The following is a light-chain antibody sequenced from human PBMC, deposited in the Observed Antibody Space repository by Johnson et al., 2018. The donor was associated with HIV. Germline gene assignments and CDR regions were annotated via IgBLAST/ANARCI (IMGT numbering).Light chain of an antibody. CDR3: GTWDTSLSAGGV. CDR2: ENT. J-gene: IGLJ1*01. CDR1: SSNIANKY. V-gene: IGLV1-51*02. Sequence: QSVLTQPPSVSAAPGQKVTISCSGSSSNIANKYVSWYQHLPGTAPKLLIYENTRRPSGITDRFSGSKSGTSATLGITGLQTGDEADYYCGTWDTSLSAGGVFGSGTKVTVL.